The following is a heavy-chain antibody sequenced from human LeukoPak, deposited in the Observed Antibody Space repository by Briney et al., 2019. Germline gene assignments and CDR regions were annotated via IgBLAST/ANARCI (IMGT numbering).Heavy chain of an antibody. CDR1: GYTFTSYG. V-gene: IGHV1-46*04. J-gene: IGHJ4*02. CDR2: INPFDGFT. CDR3: ARRVGATPFDL. Sequence: ASVKVSCKASGYTFTSYGITWVRQAPGQGLEWMGIINPFDGFTSYAQKLQGRVTMTSDTSTSTVYVELRSLKSEDTAVYYCARRVGATPFDLWGQGTLVTVSS. D-gene: IGHD1-26*01.